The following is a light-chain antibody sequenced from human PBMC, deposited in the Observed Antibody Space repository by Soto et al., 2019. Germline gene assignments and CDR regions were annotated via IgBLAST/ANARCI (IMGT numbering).Light chain of an antibody. CDR2: KND. V-gene: IGLV1-44*01. CDR3: AAWDDGLNGPV. Sequence: QSVLTQPPSASGTPGQRVTISCSGSSSSIGTNSVNWYQQVPGTAPKVLIYKNDQRPSGVPDRFSASRSGTSASMAISGLQSEDEADYYCAAWDDGLNGPVFGGGTQLTVL. CDR1: SSSIGTNS. J-gene: IGLJ2*01.